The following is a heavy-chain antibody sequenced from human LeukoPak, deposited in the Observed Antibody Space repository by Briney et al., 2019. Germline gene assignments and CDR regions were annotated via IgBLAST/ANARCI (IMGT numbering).Heavy chain of an antibody. CDR1: GGSISNYY. V-gene: IGHV4-59*01. CDR2: IYYSGST. J-gene: IGHJ4*02. Sequence: SETLSLTCTVSGGSISNYYWSWIRQPPGKGLEWIGYIYYSGSTNYNPSLKSRVTISVDTSKNQFSLKLSSVTAADTAVYYCARGYRQHVFDYWGQGTLVTVSS. D-gene: IGHD6-6*01. CDR3: ARGYRQHVFDY.